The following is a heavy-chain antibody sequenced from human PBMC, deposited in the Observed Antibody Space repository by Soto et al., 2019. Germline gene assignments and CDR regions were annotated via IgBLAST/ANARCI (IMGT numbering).Heavy chain of an antibody. Sequence: QVQLVQSGAEVKKPGASVKVSCKTSGYTFINFGISWVRQAPGQGLEWMGWVTTFNGKTNYAQKYQGRLTITADSSTSTVNMELRSLVSGDSAVYYCVRDRFAYFDPPASDYWGQGTLVTVSS. V-gene: IGHV1-18*01. J-gene: IGHJ4*02. D-gene: IGHD3-3*01. CDR2: VTTFNGKT. CDR1: GYTFINFG. CDR3: VRDRFAYFDPPASDY.